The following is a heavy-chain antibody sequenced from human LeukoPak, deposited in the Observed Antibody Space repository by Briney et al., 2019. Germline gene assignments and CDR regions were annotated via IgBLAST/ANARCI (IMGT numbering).Heavy chain of an antibody. CDR1: GSTFGDYA. D-gene: IGHD3-10*01. CDR3: TRIIIMDFDY. Sequence: GGSLRLSCTASGSTFGDYAMSWVRQAPGKGLEWVGFIRSKAYGGTTEYAASVKGRFTISRDDSKSIAYLQMNSLKTEDTAVYYCTRIIIMDFDYWGQGTLVTVSS. CDR2: IRSKAYGGTT. J-gene: IGHJ4*02. V-gene: IGHV3-49*04.